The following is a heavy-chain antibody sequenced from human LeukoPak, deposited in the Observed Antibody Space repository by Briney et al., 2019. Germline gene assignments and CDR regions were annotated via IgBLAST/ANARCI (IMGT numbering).Heavy chain of an antibody. CDR3: ARDPTVGYDSSGYYQVNWFDP. V-gene: IGHV1-2*02. J-gene: IGHJ5*02. D-gene: IGHD3-22*01. Sequence: ASVNVSCKASGYTFTGYYMHWVRQAPGQGLEWMGWINPNSGGTNYAQKFQGRVTMTRDTSISTAYMELSRLRSDDTAVYYCARDPTVGYDSSGYYQVNWFDPWGQGTLVTASS. CDR1: GYTFTGYY. CDR2: INPNSGGT.